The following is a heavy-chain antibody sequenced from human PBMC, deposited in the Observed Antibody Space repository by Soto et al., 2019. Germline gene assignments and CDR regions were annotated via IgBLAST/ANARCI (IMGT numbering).Heavy chain of an antibody. CDR1: GFSFSSYT. D-gene: IGHD2-15*01. Sequence: EVQLLESGGGLVQPGESLRLSCTASGFSFSSYTTNWVRQAPGKGLQWVASITNRRTHTYSADSVKGRFTISRDNDKNLLYLQMNNLRAGDTATYYCARVKEVAWFDSWGLGTLVTVAS. V-gene: IGHV3-21*02. CDR2: ITNRRTHT. CDR3: ARVKEVAWFDS. J-gene: IGHJ5*01.